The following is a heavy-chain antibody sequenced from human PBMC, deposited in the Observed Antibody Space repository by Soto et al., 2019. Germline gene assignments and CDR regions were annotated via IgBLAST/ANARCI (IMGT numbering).Heavy chain of an antibody. J-gene: IGHJ6*03. CDR2: IYYSGST. CDR3: ARLYYDILTAYYYYYYMDV. V-gene: IGHV4-59*08. CDR1: GGSISSYY. Sequence: PSETLSLTCTVSGGSISSYYWSWIRQPPGKGLEWIGYIYYSGSTNYSPSLKSRVTISVDTSKNQFSLKLSSVTAADTAVYYCARLYYDILTAYYYYYYMDVWGKGTTVTVSS. D-gene: IGHD3-9*01.